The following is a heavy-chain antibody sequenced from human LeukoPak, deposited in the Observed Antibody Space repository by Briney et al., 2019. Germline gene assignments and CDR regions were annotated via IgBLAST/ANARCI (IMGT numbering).Heavy chain of an antibody. Sequence: SETLSLTCTVSGGSISSYYWSWIRQPPGKGLEWIGYIYYSGSTNYNPSLKSRVTISVDTSKNQFSLKLSSVTAADTAVYYCATTTYGDPTVNYWGQGTLVTVSS. J-gene: IGHJ4*02. D-gene: IGHD4-17*01. CDR3: ATTTYGDPTVNY. CDR1: GGSISSYY. CDR2: IYYSGST. V-gene: IGHV4-59*12.